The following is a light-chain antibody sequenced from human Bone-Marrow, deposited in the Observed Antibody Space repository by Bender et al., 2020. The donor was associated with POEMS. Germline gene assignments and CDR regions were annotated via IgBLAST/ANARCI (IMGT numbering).Light chain of an antibody. CDR3: SAYTGKNQLV. CDR1: GGDIGAYNH. Sequence: QSALTQPPSASGSPGQSVTISCTGTGGDIGAYNHVSWYQQHPDKAPRLIIFEVTKRPSGVPDRFSGSKSGDTAFLAVSGLQSDDEATYFCSAYTGKNQLVFGGGTNLTVL. CDR2: EVT. J-gene: IGLJ2*01. V-gene: IGLV2-8*01.